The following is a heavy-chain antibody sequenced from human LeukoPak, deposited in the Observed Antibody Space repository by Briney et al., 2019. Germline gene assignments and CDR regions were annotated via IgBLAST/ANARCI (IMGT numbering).Heavy chain of an antibody. CDR1: GFTFSSYS. CDR3: ARRGVVPAAIEIWFDP. CDR2: ISSSSSTI. Sequence: GGSLRLSCAASGFTFSSYSMNWVRQAPGKGLEWVSYISSSSSTIYYADSVKGRFTISRDNAKNSLYLQMNSLRAEDTAVYYCARRGVVPAAIEIWFDPWGQGTLVTVSP. D-gene: IGHD2-2*01. J-gene: IGHJ5*02. V-gene: IGHV3-48*01.